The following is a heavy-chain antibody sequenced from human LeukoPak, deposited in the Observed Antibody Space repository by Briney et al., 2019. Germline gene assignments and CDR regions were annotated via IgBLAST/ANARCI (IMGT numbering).Heavy chain of an antibody. CDR1: GGSISSGGYS. V-gene: IGHV4-30-2*01. CDR3: ARDQAMVRGFDY. CDR2: IYHSGST. Sequence: SETLSLTCAVSGGSISSGGYSWSWIRQPPGKGLEWIGYIYHSGSTYYNPSLKSRVTISVDRSKNQFSLKLSSVTAADTAVYYCARDQAMVRGFDYWGQGTLVTVSS. J-gene: IGHJ4*02. D-gene: IGHD3-10*01.